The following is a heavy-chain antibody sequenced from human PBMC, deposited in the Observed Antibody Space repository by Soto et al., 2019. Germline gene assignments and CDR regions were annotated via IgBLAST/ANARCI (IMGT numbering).Heavy chain of an antibody. Sequence: QVQLVQSGAEVKKPGASVKVSCKASGYSFTRYGISWVRQAPGQGLELMGWISGYNANTNYPENLQGRVPMTTDTSTSTAYMEVRSLISDDTAVYYCARMGNVPYYFYGLDVWGQGTTVTVSS. D-gene: IGHD1-1*01. CDR1: GYSFTRYG. CDR3: ARMGNVPYYFYGLDV. V-gene: IGHV1-18*01. J-gene: IGHJ6*02. CDR2: ISGYNANT.